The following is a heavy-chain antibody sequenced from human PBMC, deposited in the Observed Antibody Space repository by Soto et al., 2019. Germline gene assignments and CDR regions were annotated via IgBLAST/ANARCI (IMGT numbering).Heavy chain of an antibody. CDR1: GGSINYSY. CDR2: ISYTGSA. J-gene: IGHJ6*02. Sequence: PSETLSLTCTVSGGSINYSYWTWIRQPPGKGLEWIGYISYTGSANYNASLKSRLTISVDTSKNQFSLKLSSVTAADTALYYCARVNSGAYYYGMDVWGQGTTVTASS. D-gene: IGHD2-15*01. V-gene: IGHV4-59*01. CDR3: ARVNSGAYYYGMDV.